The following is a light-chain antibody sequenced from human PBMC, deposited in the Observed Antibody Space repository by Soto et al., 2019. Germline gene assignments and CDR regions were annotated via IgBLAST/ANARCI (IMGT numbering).Light chain of an antibody. CDR2: DAS. Sequence: DIQMTQSPSTLSASVGDRVTITCRASQSISSWLAWYQQKPGKAPKFLMYDASTFESGVPSRFSGSGSGTEFTLTISSLQPDDFATYHCQQYNSYPWTFGQGTKVEIK. J-gene: IGKJ1*01. V-gene: IGKV1-5*01. CDR1: QSISSW. CDR3: QQYNSYPWT.